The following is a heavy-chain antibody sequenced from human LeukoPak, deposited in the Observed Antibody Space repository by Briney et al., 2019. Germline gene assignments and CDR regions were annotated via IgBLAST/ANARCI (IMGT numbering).Heavy chain of an antibody. V-gene: IGHV3-7*03. CDR1: GFTFSNYW. CDR2: IKQDGSDI. CDR3: ARVHPNNGGNSRDMPFDY. Sequence: GGSLRLSCAASGFTFSNYWMSWVRQAPGKGLEWVANIKQDGSDIYYVDSVKGRFTISRDNAKNSLYLQMNSLRSDDTAVYYCARVHPNNGGNSRDMPFDYWGQGTLVTVSS. J-gene: IGHJ4*02. D-gene: IGHD4-23*01.